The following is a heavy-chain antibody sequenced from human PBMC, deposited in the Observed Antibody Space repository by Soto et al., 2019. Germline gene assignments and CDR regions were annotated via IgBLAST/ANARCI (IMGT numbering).Heavy chain of an antibody. CDR2: TYYRSKWYN. CDR3: ASVARYRSGGRCYSGVDAFDI. D-gene: IGHD2-15*01. Sequence: SQTLSLTCAISGDSVSSNIAAWNWIRQSPSRGLEWLGRTYYRSKWYNDYAVSVKSRITINPDTSKNQFSLQLNSVTPEDTAVYYCASVARYRSGGRCYSGVDAFDIWGQGTMVTVSS. CDR1: GDSVSSNIAA. V-gene: IGHV6-1*01. J-gene: IGHJ3*02.